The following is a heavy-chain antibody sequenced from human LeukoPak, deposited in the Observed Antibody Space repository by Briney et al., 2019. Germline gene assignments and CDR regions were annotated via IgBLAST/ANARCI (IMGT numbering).Heavy chain of an antibody. CDR2: ISYDGSNK. J-gene: IGHJ4*02. CDR3: AKDRGYSYGLYYFDY. D-gene: IGHD5-18*01. CDR1: GFTFSSYG. V-gene: IGHV3-30*18. Sequence: PGGSLRLSCAASGFTFSSYGMHWVRQAPGKGLEWVAVISYDGSNKYYADSVKGRFTISRDNSKNTLYLQMNSLRAEDTAVYYCAKDRGYSYGLYYFDYWGQGTLVTVSS.